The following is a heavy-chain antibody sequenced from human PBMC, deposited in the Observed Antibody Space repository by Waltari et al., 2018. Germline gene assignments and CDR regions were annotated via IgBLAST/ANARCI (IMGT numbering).Heavy chain of an antibody. Sequence: EVQLVESGGGLVQPGGSLRVSCAASGFTFSSHWMTWVRQAPGKGLEWVANINGDGSEKYYVDSVKARFTIARDNAKNSLYLQMDSLRAEDTAVYYCARADYGGTADLDYWGQGTLVTVSS. CDR2: INGDGSEK. J-gene: IGHJ4*02. CDR3: ARADYGGTADLDY. V-gene: IGHV3-7*04. D-gene: IGHD4-17*01. CDR1: GFTFSSHW.